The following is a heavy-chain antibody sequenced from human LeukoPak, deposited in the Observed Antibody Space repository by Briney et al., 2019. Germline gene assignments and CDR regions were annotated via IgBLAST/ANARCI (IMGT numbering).Heavy chain of an antibody. Sequence: GGSLRLSCAASGFTFSSYGMHWVRQAPGKGLEWVALIWYDGSNKYYADSVKGRFTISRDSSKNTLYLQMNSLRAEDTAVYYCARHISGSYLDYWGQGTLVTVSS. V-gene: IGHV3-33*01. CDR1: GFTFSSYG. D-gene: IGHD3-16*02. CDR3: ARHISGSYLDY. CDR2: IWYDGSNK. J-gene: IGHJ4*02.